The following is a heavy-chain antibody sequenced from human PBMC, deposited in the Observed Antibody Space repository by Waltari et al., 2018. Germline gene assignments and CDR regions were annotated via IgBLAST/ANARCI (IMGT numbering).Heavy chain of an antibody. D-gene: IGHD6-13*01. J-gene: IGHJ6*03. CDR1: GGSISSYY. V-gene: IGHV4-4*07. Sequence: QVQLQESGPGLVKPSETLSLTCTVSGGSISSYYWSWIRQPAGKGQEWIGRIYPSGITNYNPSLKIRVTMSVDTSKNQFSLKLSSVTAADTAVYYCARDLVIAAAGTSYYYYMDVWGKGTTVTISS. CDR2: IYPSGIT. CDR3: ARDLVIAAAGTSYYYYMDV.